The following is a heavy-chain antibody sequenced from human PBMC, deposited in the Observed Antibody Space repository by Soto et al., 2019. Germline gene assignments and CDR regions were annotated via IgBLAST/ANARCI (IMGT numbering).Heavy chain of an antibody. D-gene: IGHD6-19*01. V-gene: IGHV3-30*04. CDR3: ARDPSPYTSGWYGIDF. CDR1: GFMFSAYA. J-gene: IGHJ4*01. CDR2: ISYDGTNK. Sequence: GVSLRLSCAASGFMFSAYAMLWVRQAPGKGLEWVAAISYDGTNKYYADSIKGRFTISRDNSANTLFLQVNSLRREDTAMYYCARDPSPYTSGWYGIDFWGNGPLVTVSS.